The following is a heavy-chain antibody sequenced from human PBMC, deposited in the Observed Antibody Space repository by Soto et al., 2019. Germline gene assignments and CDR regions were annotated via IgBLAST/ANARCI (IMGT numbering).Heavy chain of an antibody. CDR1: GFTFGDYA. V-gene: IGHV3-49*04. CDR3: TSSSWYRREFDP. CDR2: IRSKAYGGTT. Sequence: GGSLRLSCTASGFTFGDYAMSWVRQAPGKGLEWVGFIRSKAYGGTTEYAASVKGRFTISRDDSKSIAYLQMNSLKTEDTAVYYCTSSSWYRREFDPWGQGTLVTVS. J-gene: IGHJ5*02. D-gene: IGHD6-13*01.